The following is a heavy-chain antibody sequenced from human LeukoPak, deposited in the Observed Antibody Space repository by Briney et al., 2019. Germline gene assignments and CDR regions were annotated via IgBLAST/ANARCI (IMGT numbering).Heavy chain of an antibody. CDR1: GFTFDDYA. J-gene: IGHJ5*02. Sequence: AGGSLRLSCAASGFTFDDYAMHWVRQAPGKGLEWVSGISWNSGSIGYADSVKGRFTISRDNAKNSLYLQMNSLRAEDTALYYCAKDNSSSWYYRWFDPWGQGTLVTVSS. CDR2: ISWNSGSI. V-gene: IGHV3-9*01. CDR3: AKDNSSSWYYRWFDP. D-gene: IGHD6-13*01.